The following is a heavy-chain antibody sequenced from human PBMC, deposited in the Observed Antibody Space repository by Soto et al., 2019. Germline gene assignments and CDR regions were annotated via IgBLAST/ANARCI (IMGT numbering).Heavy chain of an antibody. CDR3: ATGKGYYDFWSGEYRKANFDY. D-gene: IGHD3-3*01. Sequence: ASVKVSCKVSGYTLTELSMHWVRQAPGKGLEWKGGFDPEDGETIYAQKFQGRVTMTEDTSTDTAYMELSSLRSEDTAVYYCATGKGYYDFWSGEYRKANFDYWGQGTLVTVSS. CDR2: FDPEDGET. V-gene: IGHV1-24*01. CDR1: GYTLTELS. J-gene: IGHJ4*02.